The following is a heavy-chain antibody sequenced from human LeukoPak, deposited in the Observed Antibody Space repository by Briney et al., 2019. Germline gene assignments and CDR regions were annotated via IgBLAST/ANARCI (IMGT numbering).Heavy chain of an antibody. D-gene: IGHD3-22*01. CDR3: YYYDSSGFYPQTKIDY. CDR1: GFSFSTYS. J-gene: IGHJ4*02. Sequence: GGSLRLSCAGSGFSFSTYSMNWLRQAPEKGLEWVSGITGSGANTYYADSVKGRFTISRDNSKNTLYLRMNSLRAEDTAVYYCYYYDSSGFYPQTKIDYWGQGTLVTVSS. CDR2: ITGSGANT. V-gene: IGHV3-23*01.